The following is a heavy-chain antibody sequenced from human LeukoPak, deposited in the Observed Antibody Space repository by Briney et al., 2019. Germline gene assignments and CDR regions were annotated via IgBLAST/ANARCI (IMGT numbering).Heavy chain of an antibody. J-gene: IGHJ5*02. D-gene: IGHD3-10*01. V-gene: IGHV1-8*01. CDR3: ARGRYYYGSGDP. CDR1: GHTFTSYD. CDR2: MNPNSGNT. Sequence: ASVKVSCKASGHTFTSYDINWVRQATGQGLEWMGWMNPNSGNTGYAQKFQGRVTMTRNTSISTAYMELSSLRSEDTAVYYCARGRYYYGSGDPWGQGTLVTVSS.